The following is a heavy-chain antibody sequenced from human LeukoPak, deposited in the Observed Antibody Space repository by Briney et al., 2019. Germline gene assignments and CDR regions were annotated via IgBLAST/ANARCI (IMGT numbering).Heavy chain of an antibody. CDR1: GYTFTGYY. Sequence: ASVKVSCKASGYTFTGYYMHWVRQAPGQGLEWMGWINPNSGGTNYAQKFQGRVTMTRDTSISTAYMELSRLRSDDTAVYYCARDLAVRGVPNWYFDLWGRGTLVTVSS. V-gene: IGHV1-2*02. CDR2: INPNSGGT. D-gene: IGHD3-10*01. J-gene: IGHJ2*01. CDR3: ARDLAVRGVPNWYFDL.